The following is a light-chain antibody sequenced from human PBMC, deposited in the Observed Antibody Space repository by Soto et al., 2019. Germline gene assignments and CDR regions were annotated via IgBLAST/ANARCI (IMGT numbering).Light chain of an antibody. J-gene: IGLJ1*01. CDR2: EVN. Sequence: QSALTQPPSASGSPGQSVTISCTGTSSDVGGYNYVSWYQQHPGKVPKLMVYEVNKRPSGVPDRFAGSKSGNTASLTVSGLQADEEADYYCTSDAGGNNVFGAGTKVTVL. CDR1: SSDVGGYNY. V-gene: IGLV2-8*01. CDR3: TSDAGGNNV.